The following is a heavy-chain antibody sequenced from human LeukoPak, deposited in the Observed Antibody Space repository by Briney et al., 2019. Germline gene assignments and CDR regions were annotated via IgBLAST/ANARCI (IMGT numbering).Heavy chain of an antibody. J-gene: IGHJ1*01. Sequence: GGSLRLSCAASGFTFSSYSMNWVRQAPGKGLEWVSYISSSSSTIYYADSVKGRFTISRDNSKNLIFLQMNNLRHEDTAVYYCATDSQQLIPSFFQHWGQGTLVTVSS. D-gene: IGHD6-13*01. V-gene: IGHV3-48*02. CDR1: GFTFSSYS. CDR3: ATDSQQLIPSFFQH. CDR2: ISSSSSTI.